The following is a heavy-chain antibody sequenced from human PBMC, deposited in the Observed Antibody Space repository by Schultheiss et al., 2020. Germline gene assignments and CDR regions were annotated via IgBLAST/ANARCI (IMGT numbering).Heavy chain of an antibody. CDR3: ITDPYDPSGHVGLDI. CDR1: GFTFNNAW. CDR2: IKRKTDYGTT. D-gene: IGHD3-16*01. J-gene: IGHJ3*02. V-gene: IGHV3-15*01. Sequence: GESLKISCAASGFTFNNAWMSWVRQAPGKGLEWVARIKRKTDYGTTDYPAPVKGRFTISRDDSKNTLYLQMNSLKAEDTALYYCITDPYDPSGHVGLDIWGQGTMVTVSS.